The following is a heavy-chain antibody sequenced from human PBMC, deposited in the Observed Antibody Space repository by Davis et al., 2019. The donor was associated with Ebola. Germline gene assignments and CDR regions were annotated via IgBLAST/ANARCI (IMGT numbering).Heavy chain of an antibody. J-gene: IGHJ6*02. Sequence: GESLKISCAASGFTFSSYWMSWVRQAPGKGLEWVSSISSSSSYIYYADSVKGRFTISRDNSKNTLYLQMNSLRAEDTAVYYCASPGITTSKPYYYGMDVWGQGTTVTVSS. CDR2: ISSSSSYI. CDR1: GFTFSSYW. CDR3: ASPGITTSKPYYYGMDV. D-gene: IGHD3-22*01. V-gene: IGHV3-21*04.